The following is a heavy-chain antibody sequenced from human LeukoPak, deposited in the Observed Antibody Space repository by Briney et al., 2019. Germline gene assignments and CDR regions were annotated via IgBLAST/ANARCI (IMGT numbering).Heavy chain of an antibody. Sequence: PGGSLRLSCAASGFTFSSYAMSWVRQAPGKGLEWVANIKQDGSEKYYVDSVKGRFTISRDNAKNSLYLQMNSLRAEDTAVYYCARDRRSGSYSDYWGQGTLVTVSS. V-gene: IGHV3-7*05. CDR2: IKQDGSEK. J-gene: IGHJ4*02. CDR3: ARDRRSGSYSDY. CDR1: GFTFSSYA. D-gene: IGHD1-26*01.